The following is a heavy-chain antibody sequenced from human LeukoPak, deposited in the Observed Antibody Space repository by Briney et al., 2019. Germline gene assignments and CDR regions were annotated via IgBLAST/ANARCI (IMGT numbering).Heavy chain of an antibody. CDR1: GGYISSYY. Sequence: SDTLSLPCTVSGGYISSYYWSWIRQPPGKGLEWIGYIYYSGSTNYNPSLKSRVTISVDTSKKQFSLKLSSVTAADTAVYYCARGRRPYDYVWGSYRYRDYYYYYMDVWGKGTTVTVSS. D-gene: IGHD3-16*02. CDR2: IYYSGST. J-gene: IGHJ6*03. CDR3: ARGRRPYDYVWGSYRYRDYYYYYMDV. V-gene: IGHV4-59*07.